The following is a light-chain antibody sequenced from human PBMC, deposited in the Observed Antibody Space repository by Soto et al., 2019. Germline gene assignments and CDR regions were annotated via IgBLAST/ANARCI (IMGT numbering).Light chain of an antibody. CDR1: NIGSKN. Sequence: SYELTQPLSVSVALGQTARITCGGNNIGSKNVHWYQQKPGQAPVLVIYRDSNRPSGIPERFSGSNSGNTATLTISRAQAGDEADYYCQVWDSSTYVVFGGGTTLTVL. V-gene: IGLV3-9*01. CDR3: QVWDSSTYVV. J-gene: IGLJ2*01. CDR2: RDS.